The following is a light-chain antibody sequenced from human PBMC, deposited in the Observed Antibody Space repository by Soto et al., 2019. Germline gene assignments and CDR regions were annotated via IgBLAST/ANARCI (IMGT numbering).Light chain of an antibody. CDR1: SNDVGTYNL. J-gene: IGLJ2*01. Sequence: QSALTQPASVSGSPGQSITIYCPGISNDVGTYNLVSWYQHHPGKAPKLIIYEASKRPSGVPNRFSGSKSGNTASLTISGLHAEDEADYYCCSYGRSVVFGGGTQLTVL. CDR2: EAS. V-gene: IGLV2-23*01. CDR3: CSYGRSVV.